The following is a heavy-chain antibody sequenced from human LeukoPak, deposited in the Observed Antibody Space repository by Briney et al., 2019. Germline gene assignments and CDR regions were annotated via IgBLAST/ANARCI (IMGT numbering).Heavy chain of an antibody. CDR2: IYYSGNT. CDR3: ARAREIFGVVIRWFDP. D-gene: IGHD3-3*01. J-gene: IGHJ5*02. Sequence: SQTLSLTCTVSGGSISSGDYYWSWIRQPPGKGLEWIGYIYYSGNTYYNPSLKNRVTVSVDTSKNQFSLKLSSVTAADTAVYYCARAREIFGVVIRWFDPWCQGTLVTVSS. V-gene: IGHV4-30-4*01. CDR1: GGSISSGDYY.